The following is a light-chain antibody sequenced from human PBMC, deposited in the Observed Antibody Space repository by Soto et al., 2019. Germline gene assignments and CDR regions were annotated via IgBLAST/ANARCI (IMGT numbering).Light chain of an antibody. J-gene: IGKJ1*01. CDR3: RQYNNWPRT. CDR2: GAS. Sequence: EIVMTQSPATLSVSPGERATLSCRASQNVNSNLAWYQQKPGQAPRLLIYGASSRATGIPARFSGSGSGTKFTLSISSLQSEDFAVYYCRQYNNWPRTFGQGTKVDIK. CDR1: QNVNSN. V-gene: IGKV3-15*01.